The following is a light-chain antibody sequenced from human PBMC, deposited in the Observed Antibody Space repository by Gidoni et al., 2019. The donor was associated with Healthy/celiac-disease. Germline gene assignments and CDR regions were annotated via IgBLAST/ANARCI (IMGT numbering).Light chain of an antibody. V-gene: IGKV1-33*01. CDR2: DAS. CDR3: QQYDNLPPLGLT. Sequence: DIQMTQSPSSLSASVGDRVTITCQASQDISNYLNWYQQKPGKAPKLLIYDASNLETGVPSRFNGSGSGTDFTFTISSLQPEDIATYYCQQYDNLPPLGLTFXGXTKVEIK. CDR1: QDISNY. J-gene: IGKJ4*01.